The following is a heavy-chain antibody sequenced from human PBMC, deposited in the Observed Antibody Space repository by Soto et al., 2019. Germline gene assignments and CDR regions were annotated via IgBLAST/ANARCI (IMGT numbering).Heavy chain of an antibody. CDR3: ARGARSSLVATIDEFYYGMDV. CDR1: GFTFSSYS. J-gene: IGHJ6*02. D-gene: IGHD5-12*01. V-gene: IGHV3-21*01. Sequence: PGGSLRLSCAASGFTFSSYSMNWVRQAPGKGLEWVSSISSSSSYIYYADSVKGRFTISRDNAKNSLYLQMNSLRAEDTAVYYCARGARSSLVATIDEFYYGMDVWGQGTTVTVSS. CDR2: ISSSSSYI.